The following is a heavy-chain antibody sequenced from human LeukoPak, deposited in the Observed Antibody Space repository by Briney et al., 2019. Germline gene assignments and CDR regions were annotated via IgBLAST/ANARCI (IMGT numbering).Heavy chain of an antibody. J-gene: IGHJ4*02. V-gene: IGHV3-30*04. CDR1: GFTFSSYA. CDR3: AKDASSGWYYFDY. CDR2: ISYDGSNK. Sequence: GGSLRLSCAASGFTFSSYAMHWVRQAPGKGLEWVAVISYDGSNKYYADSVRGRFTISRDNSKNTLYLQMNSLRAEDTAVYYCAKDASSGWYYFDYWGQGTLVTVSS. D-gene: IGHD6-19*01.